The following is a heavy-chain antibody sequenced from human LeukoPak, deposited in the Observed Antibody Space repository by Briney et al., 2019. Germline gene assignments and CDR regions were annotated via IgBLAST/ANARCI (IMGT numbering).Heavy chain of an antibody. Sequence: PGGSLRLSCVACGFTFSGDIMNWVRQAPGKGLEWVSSISSSSSYIYYADSVKGRFTISRDNAKNSLYLQMKSLRAEDTDVYYCARDTRYGQQLVRGEYWGQGTLVTVSS. CDR2: ISSSSSYI. CDR3: ARDTRYGQQLVRGEY. CDR1: GFTFSGDI. D-gene: IGHD6-13*01. V-gene: IGHV3-21*01. J-gene: IGHJ4*02.